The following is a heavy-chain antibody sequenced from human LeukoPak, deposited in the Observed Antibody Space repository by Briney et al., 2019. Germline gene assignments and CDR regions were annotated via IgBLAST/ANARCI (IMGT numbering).Heavy chain of an antibody. CDR2: INHSGST. CDR3: ATLTDTATLKWENWFDP. Sequence: SETLSLTCTVSGGSISSSSYYWGWIRQPPGKGLEWIGEINHSGSTNYNPSLKSRVTISVDTSKNQFSLKLSSVTAADTAVYYCATLTDTATLKWENWFDPWGQGTLVTVSS. D-gene: IGHD5-18*01. J-gene: IGHJ5*02. V-gene: IGHV4-39*07. CDR1: GGSISSSSYY.